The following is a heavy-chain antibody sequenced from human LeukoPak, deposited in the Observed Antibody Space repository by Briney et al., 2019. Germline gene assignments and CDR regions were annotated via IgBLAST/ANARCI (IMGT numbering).Heavy chain of an antibody. CDR3: ANNRYCSGGSCGAVDY. D-gene: IGHD2-15*01. CDR2: IYHSGST. J-gene: IGHJ4*02. CDR1: GYSIRSGYY. V-gene: IGHV4-38-2*02. Sequence: SETLSLTCSVSGYSIRSGYYWGCIRQPPGKGLEWIGEIYHSGSTNYNPSLKSRVTISVDKSKTQFSLKLSSVTAEDTAVYYCANNRYCSGGSCGAVDYWGQGTLVTVSS.